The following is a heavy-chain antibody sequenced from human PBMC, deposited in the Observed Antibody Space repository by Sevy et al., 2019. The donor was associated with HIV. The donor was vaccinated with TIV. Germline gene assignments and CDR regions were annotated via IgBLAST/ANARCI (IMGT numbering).Heavy chain of an antibody. CDR1: GSTFSSYA. CDR2: ISGSGGST. J-gene: IGHJ5*02. V-gene: IGHV3-23*01. D-gene: IGHD4-4*01. Sequence: GGSLRLSCAASGSTFSSYAMSWVRQAPGKGLEWVSAISGSGGSTYYADSVKGRFTISRDNSKNTLYLQMNSLRAEDTAVYYCAKEVPPTTTVTLGNWFDPWGQGTLVTVSS. CDR3: AKEVPPTTTVTLGNWFDP.